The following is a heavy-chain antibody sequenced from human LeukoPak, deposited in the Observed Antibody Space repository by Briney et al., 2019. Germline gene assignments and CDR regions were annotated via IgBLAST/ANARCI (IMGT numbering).Heavy chain of an antibody. CDR3: AKDLGRYRNNFFDY. V-gene: IGHV3-23*01. J-gene: IGHJ4*02. D-gene: IGHD1-26*01. CDR2: ISGSGGGT. CDR1: GFTFSSIA. Sequence: GGSLRLSCAASGFTFSSIAMSWVRQAPDKGLEWVSTISGSGGGTYYADSAKGRFTISRDDSKNTLYLQMNSLRADDTAVYYCAKDLGRYRNNFFDYWGQGNLVTVSS.